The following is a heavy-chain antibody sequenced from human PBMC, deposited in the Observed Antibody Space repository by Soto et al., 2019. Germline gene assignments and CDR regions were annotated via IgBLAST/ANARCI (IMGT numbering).Heavy chain of an antibody. D-gene: IGHD3-3*02. CDR3: ARGGHFPADAFDI. Sequence: QVQLVESGRGVVQPGRSLRLSCAASGFTFSSYGMHWVRQAPGKGLEWVAVIWYDGSNKYYADSVKGRFTISRDNSKNTLYLQMNSLRAEDTAVYYCARGGHFPADAFDIWGQGTMVTVSS. CDR1: GFTFSSYG. CDR2: IWYDGSNK. V-gene: IGHV3-33*01. J-gene: IGHJ3*02.